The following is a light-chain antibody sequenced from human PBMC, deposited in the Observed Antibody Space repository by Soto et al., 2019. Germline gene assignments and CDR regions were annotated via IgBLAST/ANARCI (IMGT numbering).Light chain of an antibody. J-gene: IGLJ1*01. Sequence: QSVLTQPASVSGSPGQSITSACTGTSSDVGGYNYVSWYQQHPGKAPKLMIYEVSNRPSGVSNRFSGSKSGNTASLTISGFQAEDEADYYCSSYTSSSTLVFGTGTKLTVL. V-gene: IGLV2-14*01. CDR1: SSDVGGYNY. CDR3: SSYTSSSTLV. CDR2: EVS.